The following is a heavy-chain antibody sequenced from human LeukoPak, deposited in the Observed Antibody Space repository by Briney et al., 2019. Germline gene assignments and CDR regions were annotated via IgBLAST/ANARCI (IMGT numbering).Heavy chain of an antibody. CDR3: ARIATAGSYFDY. J-gene: IGHJ4*02. CDR2: ISRSSTYI. CDR1: GFPFSDYS. Sequence: PGGSLRLSCAASGFPFSDYSMTCVRQAPGKGLEWVSSISRSSTYIYYADSVKGRFTISRDNAKNSLYLQMNSLKAEDTAVYYCARIATAGSYFDYWGQGTLVTVSS. V-gene: IGHV3-21*01. D-gene: IGHD6-13*01.